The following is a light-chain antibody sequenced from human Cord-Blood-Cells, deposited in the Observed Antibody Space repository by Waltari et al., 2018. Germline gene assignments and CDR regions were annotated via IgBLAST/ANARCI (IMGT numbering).Light chain of an antibody. V-gene: IGLV2-14*01. Sequence: QSALTQPASVSGSPGQSITISCTGTSSDVGGYNYVSWYQQHPGNAPKLMIYYVSKRPSGVSNRFSGSKSGNTASLTISGLQAEDEADYYCSSYTSSSTYVFGTGTKVTVL. CDR2: YVS. CDR3: SSYTSSSTYV. J-gene: IGLJ1*01. CDR1: SSDVGGYNY.